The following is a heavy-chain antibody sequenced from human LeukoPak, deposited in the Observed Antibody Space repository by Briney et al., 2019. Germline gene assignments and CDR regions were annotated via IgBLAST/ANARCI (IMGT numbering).Heavy chain of an antibody. CDR1: GYTFTAYY. Sequence: ASVKVSCKASGYTFTAYYMYWVRQAPGQGLEWMGWINPNSGGTKYAEKFQGRVTMTRDTSISTAYLELSSLRSDDTAVYYCARGSVVPATMYNWFDPWGQGTLVTVSS. J-gene: IGHJ5*02. CDR3: ARGSVVPATMYNWFDP. V-gene: IGHV1-2*02. CDR2: INPNSGGT. D-gene: IGHD2-2*01.